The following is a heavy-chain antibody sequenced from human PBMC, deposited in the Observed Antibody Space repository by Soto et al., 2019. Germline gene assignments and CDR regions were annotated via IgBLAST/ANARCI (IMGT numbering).Heavy chain of an antibody. CDR3: ARAHNRFFGVVRAYYFEQ. V-gene: IGHV3-30-3*01. J-gene: IGHJ4*02. CDR2: ISFDGSND. Sequence: GGSLRLSCAASGFTFTGYAMHWVRQAPGKGLEWVAIISFDGSNDYYADSVKGRFTVSRDNSKTTLFLEMNSLRAEDTAVYFCARAHNRFFGVVRAYYFEQWGQGTPVTVS. D-gene: IGHD3-3*01. CDR1: GFTFTGYA.